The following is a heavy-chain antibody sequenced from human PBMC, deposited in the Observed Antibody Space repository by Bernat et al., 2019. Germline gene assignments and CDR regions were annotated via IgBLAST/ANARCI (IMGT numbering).Heavy chain of an antibody. V-gene: IGHV3-30*18. CDR3: AKGVTMVRGVKDVFDI. CDR2: ISYDGSNK. Sequence: QVQLVESGGGVVQPGRSLRLSCAASGFTFSSYGMHWVRQAPGKGLEWVAVISYDGSNKYYADSVKGRFTISRDNSKNKLYLQMNSLRAEDTAVYYCAKGVTMVRGVKDVFDIWGQGTMVTVSS. D-gene: IGHD3-10*01. J-gene: IGHJ3*02. CDR1: GFTFSSYG.